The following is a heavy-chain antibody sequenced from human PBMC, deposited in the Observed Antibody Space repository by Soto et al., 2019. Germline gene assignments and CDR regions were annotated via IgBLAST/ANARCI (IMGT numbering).Heavy chain of an antibody. V-gene: IGHV3-23*01. Sequence: LRLSCAASGFTFSSYAMSWVRQAPGKGLEWVSAISGSGGSTYYADSVKGRFTISRDNSKNTLYLQMNSLRAEDTAVYYCAKDMGLVTAIAFDYWGHGTLVTVSS. CDR3: AKDMGLVTAIAFDY. CDR1: GFTFSSYA. CDR2: ISGSGGST. D-gene: IGHD2-21*02. J-gene: IGHJ4*01.